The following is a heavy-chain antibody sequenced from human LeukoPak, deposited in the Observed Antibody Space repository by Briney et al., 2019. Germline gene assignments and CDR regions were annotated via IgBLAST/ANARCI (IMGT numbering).Heavy chain of an antibody. D-gene: IGHD3-22*01. J-gene: IGHJ3*02. CDR3: AKIYYYDSSGYYYDENAFDI. CDR2: ISGSGGST. V-gene: IGHV3-23*01. CDR1: GFTFSSYA. Sequence: PGGSLRLSCAASGFTFSSYAMSWVRQAPGKGLEWVSAISGSGGSTYYADSVKGRFTISRDNSKNTLYLQMNSLRAEDTAVYYCAKIYYYDSSGYYYDENAFDIWGQGTMVTVSS.